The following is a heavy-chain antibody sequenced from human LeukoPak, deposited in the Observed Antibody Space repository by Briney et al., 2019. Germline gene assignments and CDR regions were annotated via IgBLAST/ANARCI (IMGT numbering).Heavy chain of an antibody. CDR3: ARHVYDSGGFYSGMDV. CDR1: GFXFSGSA. D-gene: IGHD3-22*01. Sequence: GGSLRLSCAASGFXFSGSAMHWVRQASGNGLEWIGRIRSKADSYATAYAASVKGRFTISRDDSKNTAYLQMNSLKTVDTAVYYCARHVYDSGGFYSGMDVWGQGTTDTVSS. J-gene: IGHJ6*02. CDR2: IRSKADSYAT. V-gene: IGHV3-73*01.